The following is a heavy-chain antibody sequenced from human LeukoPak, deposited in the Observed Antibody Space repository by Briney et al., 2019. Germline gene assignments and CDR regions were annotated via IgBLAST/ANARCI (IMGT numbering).Heavy chain of an antibody. D-gene: IGHD2-2*02. CDR3: ARGGYCSSTSCYRSYYYGMDV. CDR1: GGSFSGNY. V-gene: IGHV4-34*01. Sequence: PSETLSLTCAVYGGSFSGNYWSWIRQPQGKGLEWIGEINHSGSTNYNPSLKSRVTISVDTSKNQFSLELSSVTAADTAVYYCARGGYCSSTSCYRSYYYGMDVRGQGTTVTVSS. CDR2: INHSGST. J-gene: IGHJ6*02.